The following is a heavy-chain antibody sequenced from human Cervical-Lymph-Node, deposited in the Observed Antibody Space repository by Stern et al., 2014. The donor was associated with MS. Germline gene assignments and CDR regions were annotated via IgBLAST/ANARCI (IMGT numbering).Heavy chain of an antibody. J-gene: IGHJ3*02. CDR3: ASSLRFGVAPYDAFDI. CDR1: GYSFTRYW. V-gene: IGHV5-51*01. CDR2: IYPGDSDT. D-gene: IGHD3-3*01. Sequence: VQLVQSGAEVKKPGESLKISCKGSGYSFTRYWIGWVRQTPGQGLEWMGFIYPGDSDTRSSPSFQGQVTISADKSISTAYLQWSSLKASDTAMYYCASSLRFGVAPYDAFDIWGQGTMVTVSS.